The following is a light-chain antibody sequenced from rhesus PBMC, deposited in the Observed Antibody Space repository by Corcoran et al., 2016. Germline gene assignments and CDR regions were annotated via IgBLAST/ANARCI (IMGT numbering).Light chain of an antibody. V-gene: IGLV7-80*01. CDR1: TGAVTSGHY. J-gene: IGLJ1*01. Sequence: QAVVTQEPSLTVSPGGTVTLTCASSTGAVTSGHYSHWFQLKPGQAPKKLINDTRNKLSWTPDRFSGSLHGGKAALTLSGAQPEDEAEYYCLLYYSGAYIFGAGTRLTVL. CDR3: LLYYSGAYI. CDR2: DTR.